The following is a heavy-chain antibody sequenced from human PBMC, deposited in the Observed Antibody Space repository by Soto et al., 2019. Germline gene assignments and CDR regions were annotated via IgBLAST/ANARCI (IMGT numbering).Heavy chain of an antibody. J-gene: IGHJ6*02. CDR1: TFTFENFG. Sequence: GGSLRLSCVASTFTFENFGLHWVRQTPGKGLEGVAYISNDGSYKYYADSVKGRFTVSRDNSRNTVYLRMNSLRAEDTAVYYCAKEVHMASLTRVAGDYGMDVWGQGTTVTVSS. CDR2: ISNDGSYK. CDR3: AKEVHMASLTRVAGDYGMDV. V-gene: IGHV3-30*18. D-gene: IGHD1-1*01.